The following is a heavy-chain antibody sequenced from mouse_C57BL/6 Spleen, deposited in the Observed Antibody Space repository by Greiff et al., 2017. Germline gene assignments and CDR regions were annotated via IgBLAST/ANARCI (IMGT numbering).Heavy chain of an antibody. J-gene: IGHJ2*01. CDR1: GYTFTSYW. CDR3: ARESGYFDY. Sequence: QVQLQQPGAELVKPGASVKLSCKASGYTFTSYWMHWVKQRPGQGLEWIGMIHPNSGSTNYNEKFKSKATLTVDKSTSTAYMQLSRLTSEDTAVYDCARESGYFDYWGQGTTLTVSS. D-gene: IGHD6-2*01. CDR2: IHPNSGST. V-gene: IGHV1-64*01.